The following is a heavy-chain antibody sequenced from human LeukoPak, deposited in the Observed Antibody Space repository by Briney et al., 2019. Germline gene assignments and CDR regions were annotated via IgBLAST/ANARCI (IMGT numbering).Heavy chain of an antibody. Sequence: GSLRLPCAASGFTFSSYAMSWVRQAPGKGLEWVSGISGSGGSTYYADSVKGRLTISRDNSKNTLYLQMNSLRAEDTAVYYCAKGRYYGSGKWGYFEYWGQGTLVTVSS. CDR2: ISGSGGST. CDR3: AKGRYYGSGKWGYFEY. CDR1: GFTFSSYA. J-gene: IGHJ4*02. V-gene: IGHV3-23*01. D-gene: IGHD3-10*01.